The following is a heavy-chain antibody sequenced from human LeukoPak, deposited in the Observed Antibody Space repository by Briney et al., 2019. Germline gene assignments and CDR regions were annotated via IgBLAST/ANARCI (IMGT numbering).Heavy chain of an antibody. Sequence: SDTLSLTCSVSGGAISSYSWSWIRQPPGKGLEWVGYVYYTGSINYNPSLKSRVTISVDTSKNQFSLKLSSVTAADTAVYYCARGSSSGSYHPLDPWGQGTLVTVSS. CDR3: ARGSSSGSYHPLDP. D-gene: IGHD3-10*01. CDR1: GGAISSYS. V-gene: IGHV4-59*07. J-gene: IGHJ5*02. CDR2: VYYTGSI.